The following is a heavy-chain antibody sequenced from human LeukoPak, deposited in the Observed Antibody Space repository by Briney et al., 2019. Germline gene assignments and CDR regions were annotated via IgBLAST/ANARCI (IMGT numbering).Heavy chain of an antibody. CDR3: ATLRVGESDY. J-gene: IGHJ4*02. Sequence: GGSLTLSCTASGFTFSSYGMNWVRQAPGKGMEWVSSISSSSSYIYYEDSVKRRFTISREDAKNSLYLQMNSMRAEDTAVYYCATLRVGESDYWGQGTLVTVSS. D-gene: IGHD3-10*01. CDR1: GFTFSSYG. V-gene: IGHV3-21*01. CDR2: ISSSSSYI.